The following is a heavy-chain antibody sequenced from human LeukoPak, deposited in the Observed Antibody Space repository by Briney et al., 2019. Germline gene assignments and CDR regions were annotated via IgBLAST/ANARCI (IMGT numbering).Heavy chain of an antibody. D-gene: IGHD3-16*01. V-gene: IGHV3-23*01. CDR2: ISGSGGGT. CDR3: AKDSDGGGWPAEYYDAFDI. J-gene: IGHJ3*02. CDR1: GFTFSSYA. Sequence: GGSLRLSCAASGFTFSSYAMSWVRQAPGKGLEWVSAISGSGGGTYYADSVKGRFTISRDNSKNTLYLQMNSLRAEDAAVYYCAKDSDGGGWPAEYYDAFDIWGQGTMVTVSS.